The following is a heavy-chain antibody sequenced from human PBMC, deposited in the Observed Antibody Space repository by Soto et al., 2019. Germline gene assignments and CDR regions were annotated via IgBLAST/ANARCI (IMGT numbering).Heavy chain of an antibody. CDR3: ARGTIFGLVSFDY. J-gene: IGHJ4*02. CDR1: GATFTSYG. D-gene: IGHD3-3*02. CDR2: ISGYNGDT. V-gene: IGHV1-18*01. Sequence: QVQLVQSGAEVKEPGASVKVSCKASGATFTSYGFNWVRQAPGKGLEWMGWISGYNGDTHYAQNFQVRVTMTIDTSTSTAYMELRSLRSDDTAVYYCARGTIFGLVSFDYWGQGTLVTVSS.